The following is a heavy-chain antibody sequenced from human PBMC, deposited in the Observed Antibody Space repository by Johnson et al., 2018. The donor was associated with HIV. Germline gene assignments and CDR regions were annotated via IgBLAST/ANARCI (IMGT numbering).Heavy chain of an antibody. D-gene: IGHD6-19*01. CDR3: ARDRGWIAVAGPSRENDAFDI. J-gene: IGHJ3*02. CDR1: GFTFSSYW. CDR2: IKQDGSEK. V-gene: IGHV3-7*05. Sequence: VQLVESGGGLVQPGGSLRLSCAASGFTFSSYWMSWVRQAPGKGLEWVANIKQDGSEKYYVDSVKGRFTISRDNAKNSLYLQMNSLRAEDTAVYYCARDRGWIAVAGPSRENDAFDIWGQGTMVTVSS.